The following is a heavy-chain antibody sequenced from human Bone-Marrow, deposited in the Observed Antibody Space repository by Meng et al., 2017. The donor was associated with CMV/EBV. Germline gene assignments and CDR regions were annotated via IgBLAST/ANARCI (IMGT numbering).Heavy chain of an antibody. Sequence: GSLRLSCTVSGGSISSSSYYWGWIRQPPGKGLEWIGSIYYSGSTYYNPSLKSRVTISVDTSKNQFSLKLSSVTAADTAVYYCARDRPYNWNYVDVWGQGTTVTVSS. CDR2: IYYSGST. CDR1: GGSISSSSYY. V-gene: IGHV4-39*07. D-gene: IGHD1-7*01. J-gene: IGHJ6*02. CDR3: ARDRPYNWNYVDV.